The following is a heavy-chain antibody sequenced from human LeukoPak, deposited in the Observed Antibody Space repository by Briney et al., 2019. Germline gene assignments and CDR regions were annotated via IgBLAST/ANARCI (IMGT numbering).Heavy chain of an antibody. D-gene: IGHD2-2*01. CDR3: ARGADIVVVPAAEGSDY. Sequence: ASVKVSCKASGYTFTSYYMHWVRQAPGQGLEWMGWINPNSGGTNYAQKFQGRVTMTRDTSISTAYMELSRLRSDDTAVYYCARGADIVVVPAAEGSDYWGQGTLVTVSS. V-gene: IGHV1-2*02. CDR2: INPNSGGT. CDR1: GYTFTSYY. J-gene: IGHJ4*02.